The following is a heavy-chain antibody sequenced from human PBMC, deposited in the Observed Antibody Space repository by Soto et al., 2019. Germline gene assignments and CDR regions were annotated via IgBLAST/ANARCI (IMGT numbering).Heavy chain of an antibody. V-gene: IGHV4-39*01. Sequence: SETLSLTCTVSGGSISSSSYYWGWIRQPPGKGLEWIGSIYYSGSTYYNPSLKSRVTISVDTSKNQFSLKLSSVTAADTAVYYCARPSGSYIYYCDHRGQGTLVTASA. CDR1: GGSISSSSYY. J-gene: IGHJ4*02. CDR3: ARPSGSYIYYCDH. D-gene: IGHD1-26*01. CDR2: IYYSGST.